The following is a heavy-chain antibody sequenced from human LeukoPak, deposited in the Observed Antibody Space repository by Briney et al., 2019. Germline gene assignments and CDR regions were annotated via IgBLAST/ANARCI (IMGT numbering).Heavy chain of an antibody. CDR3: ARAQPYYYDSSGYYFDY. Sequence: SETLSLTCAVYGGSFSGYYWSWIRQPRGKGLEWIGAINHSGSTNYNPSLKSRVTISVDTSKNQFSLKLSSVTAADTAVYYCARAQPYYYDSSGYYFDYWGQGTLVTVSS. D-gene: IGHD3-22*01. V-gene: IGHV4-34*01. CDR1: GGSFSGYY. J-gene: IGHJ4*02. CDR2: INHSGST.